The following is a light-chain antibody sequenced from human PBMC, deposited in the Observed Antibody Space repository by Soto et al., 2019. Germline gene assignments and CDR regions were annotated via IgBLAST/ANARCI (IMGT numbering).Light chain of an antibody. CDR1: SSDVGGYNY. J-gene: IGLJ3*02. CDR3: RSYTTSGTPV. Sequence: QSVLTQPASVSGSPGQSITISCTGTSSDVGGYNYLSWYQQHPGKAPRVMIYEVSNRPSGVSNRFSGSKSGNTASLTISGLQAEDEDDYFCRSYTTSGTPVFGGGTKLTVL. CDR2: EVS. V-gene: IGLV2-14*01.